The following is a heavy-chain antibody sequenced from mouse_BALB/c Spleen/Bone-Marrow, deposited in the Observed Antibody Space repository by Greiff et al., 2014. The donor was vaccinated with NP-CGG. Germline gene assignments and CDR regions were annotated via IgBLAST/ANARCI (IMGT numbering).Heavy chain of an antibody. D-gene: IGHD2-3*01. CDR1: GYSITSGYS. CDR2: IQYSGST. Sequence: QLKESGTDLGKTSQSLSLTCTVTGYSITSGYSWHWVRQFPGKKMEWMGYIQYSGSTNYNPSLKSRISITRDTSKNQFFLQLNSVTTEDTATYYCARRGSIYDGYLDYWGQGTTLTVSS. V-gene: IGHV3-1*02. CDR3: ARRGSIYDGYLDY. J-gene: IGHJ2*01.